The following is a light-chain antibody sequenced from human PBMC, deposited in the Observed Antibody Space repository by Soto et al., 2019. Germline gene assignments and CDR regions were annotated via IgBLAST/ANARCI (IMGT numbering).Light chain of an antibody. CDR3: QQYGSSPYT. J-gene: IGKJ2*01. V-gene: IGKV3D-20*01. CDR1: QSVSSSY. Sequence: EIVLTQSPATLSLSPGERATLSCGASQSVSSSYLAWYQQKPGLAPRLLIYDASSRATGIPDRFSGSGSGPDFTLTISRLEPEDFALYYGQQYGSSPYTCGQGTKLEIK. CDR2: DAS.